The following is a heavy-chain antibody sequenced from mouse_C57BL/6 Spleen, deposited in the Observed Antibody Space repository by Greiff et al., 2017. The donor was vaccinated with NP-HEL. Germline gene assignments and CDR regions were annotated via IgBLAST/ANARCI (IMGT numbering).Heavy chain of an antibody. CDR1: GYTFTSYW. CDR3: ARWGTTRYFDV. D-gene: IGHD1-1*01. Sequence: QVQLQQPGTELVKPGASVKLSCKASGYTFTSYWMHWVKQRPGQGLEWIGNINPSNGGTNYNEKFKSKATLTVDKSSSPAYMQLSSLTSEYSSVYYCARWGTTRYFDVWGTGTTVTVSS. J-gene: IGHJ1*03. V-gene: IGHV1-53*01. CDR2: INPSNGGT.